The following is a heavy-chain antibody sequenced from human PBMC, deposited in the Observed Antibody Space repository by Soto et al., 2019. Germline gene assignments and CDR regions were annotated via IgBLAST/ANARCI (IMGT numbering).Heavy chain of an antibody. V-gene: IGHV1-69*13. Sequence: ASVKVSCKAAGGTFSSYAISWLRQAPGQGLEGMGGIIPIFGTANYAQKFQGRVTITADESTSTAYMELSSLRSEDTAVYYCARDPYSSGWRAKNWFDPWGQGTLVTVSS. CDR1: GGTFSSYA. J-gene: IGHJ5*02. CDR3: ARDPYSSGWRAKNWFDP. D-gene: IGHD6-19*01. CDR2: IIPIFGTA.